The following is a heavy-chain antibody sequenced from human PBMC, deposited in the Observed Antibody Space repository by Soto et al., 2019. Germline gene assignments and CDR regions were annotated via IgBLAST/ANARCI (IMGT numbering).Heavy chain of an antibody. J-gene: IGHJ4*02. CDR2: ISRSGGST. D-gene: IGHD6-13*01. V-gene: IGHV3-23*01. CDR3: AKLSSPINDIAAAGPDY. CDR1: GFTFSTYA. Sequence: EVQLLESGGGLVQPGGSLRLSCAASGFTFSTYAMSWVRQAPGKGLEWVSAISRSGGSTYYADSVKGGFTISRDNSKNTLYVQMNSLRAEDTAVYYCAKLSSPINDIAAAGPDYWGQGTLVTVSS.